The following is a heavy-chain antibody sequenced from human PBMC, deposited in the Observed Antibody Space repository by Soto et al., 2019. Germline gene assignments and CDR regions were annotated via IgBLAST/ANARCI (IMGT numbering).Heavy chain of an antibody. CDR3: ARVAHPSPVTIFGVVPPGSDGMDV. J-gene: IGHJ6*02. CDR2: ISAYNGNT. V-gene: IGHV1-18*01. D-gene: IGHD3-3*01. CDR1: GYTFTSYG. Sequence: GASVKVSCKASGYTFTSYGISWVRQAPGQGLEWMGWISAYNGNTNYAQKLQGRVTMTTDTSTSTAYMELRSLRSDDTAVYYCARVAHPSPVTIFGVVPPGSDGMDVWGQGTTVTVSS.